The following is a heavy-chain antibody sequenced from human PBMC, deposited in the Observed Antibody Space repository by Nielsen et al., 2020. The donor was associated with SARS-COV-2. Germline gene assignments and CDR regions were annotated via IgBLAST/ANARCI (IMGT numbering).Heavy chain of an antibody. CDR3: ARVEQLYDYFDY. Sequence: ASVKVSCKASGYTFTGYYMHWVRQAPGQGLEWMGRINPNSGGTNYAQKFQGRVTMTEDTSTDTAYMELSSLRSEDTAVYYCARVEQLYDYFDYWGQGTLVTVSS. J-gene: IGHJ4*02. CDR2: INPNSGGT. D-gene: IGHD5/OR15-5a*01. CDR1: GYTFTGYY. V-gene: IGHV1-2*06.